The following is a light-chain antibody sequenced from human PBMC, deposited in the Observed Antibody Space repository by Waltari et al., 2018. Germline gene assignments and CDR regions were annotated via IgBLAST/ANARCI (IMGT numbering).Light chain of an antibody. V-gene: IGKV3-15*01. CDR3: HQYDDWPHT. CDR2: GAY. J-gene: IGKJ3*01. CDR1: QRIGAN. Sequence: ETIMTQSPATLPVSPGQRASLSCRASQRIGANLAWYQQKPGQAPRLLIYGAYTRASGVPARFRAVGSGIDFTLTISDLQSEDLGMYYCHQYDDWPHTFGPGTRLDV.